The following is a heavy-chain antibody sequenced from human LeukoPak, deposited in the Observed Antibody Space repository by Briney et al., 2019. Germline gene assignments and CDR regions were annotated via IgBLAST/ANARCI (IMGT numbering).Heavy chain of an antibody. CDR3: AKWPEGAMDYFDY. CDR2: ITGSGGNS. J-gene: IGHJ4*02. CDR1: GFIFSNYA. D-gene: IGHD3-16*01. V-gene: IGHV3-23*01. Sequence: GGSLRLSCKASGFIFSNYAMSWVRQAPGKGLEWVSIITGSGGNSYYTDSVKGRFTVSRDNSKNTLYLEMSSLRVEDTAIYYCAKWPEGAMDYFDYWGQGTLVTVSS.